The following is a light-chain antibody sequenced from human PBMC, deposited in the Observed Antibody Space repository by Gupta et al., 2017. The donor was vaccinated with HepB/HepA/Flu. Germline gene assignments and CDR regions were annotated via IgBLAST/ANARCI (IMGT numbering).Light chain of an antibody. V-gene: IGLV3-19*01. CDR3: NSRDSSGYHQV. CDR2: GKN. Sequence: SSELTQDPAVSVALGQTVRITCQGDSIRTYYASWYQQKPGQSPVLVIYGKNNRPSGIPDRFSGSSSGNTASLTITGAQAEDEADDYCNSRDSSGYHQVCGTGTKVTVL. J-gene: IGLJ1*01. CDR1: SIRTYY.